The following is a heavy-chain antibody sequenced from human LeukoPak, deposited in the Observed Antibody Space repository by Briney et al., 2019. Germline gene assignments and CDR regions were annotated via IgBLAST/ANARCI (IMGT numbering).Heavy chain of an antibody. CDR3: ARGGIAAAGSHYYYYYMDV. CDR1: GYTFTSYD. CDR2: MNPNSGNT. Sequence: PVASVKVSCKASGYTFTSYDINWVRQATGQGLEWMGWMNPNSGNTGYAQKFQGRVTMTRNTSISTAYMELSSLRSEDTAVYYCARGGIAAAGSHYYYYYMDVWGKGTTVTISS. D-gene: IGHD6-13*01. V-gene: IGHV1-8*01. J-gene: IGHJ6*03.